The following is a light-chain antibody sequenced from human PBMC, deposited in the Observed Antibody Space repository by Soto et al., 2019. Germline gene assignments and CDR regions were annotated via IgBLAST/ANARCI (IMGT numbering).Light chain of an antibody. CDR2: DAS. CDR3: QQYGSSPRT. Sequence: EIVLTQSPGTLSLSPWERATLSCRASQSLSSSQLAWYQQKPGQAPRLLIHDASSRATGISDRFTGSGSGTDFTLTITTLEPEDFAVYYCQQYGSSPRTFGLGTKVDI. CDR1: QSLSSSQ. J-gene: IGKJ1*01. V-gene: IGKV3-20*01.